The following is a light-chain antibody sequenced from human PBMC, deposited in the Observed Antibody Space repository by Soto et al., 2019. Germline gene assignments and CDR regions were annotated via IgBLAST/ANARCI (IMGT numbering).Light chain of an antibody. CDR1: SSDVGDYDR. CDR3: SSFTSATTRV. Sequence: QSALTQPPSVSGSPGQSVAISCTGTSSDVGDYDRVSWYQQPPGTAPKVIIYEVSNRPSGVPDRVSGSKSGNTASLTITGLQAEDEADYYCSSFTSATTRVFGGGTKVTVL. J-gene: IGLJ3*02. CDR2: EVS. V-gene: IGLV2-18*02.